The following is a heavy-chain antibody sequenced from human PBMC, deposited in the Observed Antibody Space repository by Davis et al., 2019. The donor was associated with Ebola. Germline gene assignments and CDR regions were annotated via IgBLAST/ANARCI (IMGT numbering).Heavy chain of an antibody. V-gene: IGHV3-30-3*01. CDR3: ARAGGRRGLGSGMDV. CDR1: GFTFSSYA. J-gene: IGHJ6*04. D-gene: IGHD1-14*01. Sequence: GESLKISCAASGFTFSSYAMHWVRQAPGKGLEWVAVISYDGSNKYYADSVKGRFTISRDNSKNTLYLQMNSLRAEDTAVYYCARAGGRRGLGSGMDVWGKGTTVTVSS. CDR2: ISYDGSNK.